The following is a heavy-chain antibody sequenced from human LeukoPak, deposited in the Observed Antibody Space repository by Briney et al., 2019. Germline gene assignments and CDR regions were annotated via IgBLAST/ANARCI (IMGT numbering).Heavy chain of an antibody. D-gene: IGHD3-22*01. CDR2: ISYDGSNK. CDR1: GFTFSSYA. Sequence: GRSLRLSCAASGFTFSSYAMHWVRQAPGKGLEWVAVISYDGSNKYYADSVKGRFTISRDNSKNTLYLQMNSLRAEDTAVYYCAKGGAYYYDSSAYYRDWGQGTLVTVSS. CDR3: AKGGAYYYDSSAYYRD. V-gene: IGHV3-30*04. J-gene: IGHJ4*02.